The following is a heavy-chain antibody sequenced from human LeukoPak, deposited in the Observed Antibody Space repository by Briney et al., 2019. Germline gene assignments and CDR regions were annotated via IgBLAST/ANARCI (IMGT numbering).Heavy chain of an antibody. J-gene: IGHJ4*02. Sequence: SETLSLTCTVSGGSISSYYWSWIRQPPGKGLEWIGYIYYSGSTNYNPSLKSRVTISVDTSKNQFSLKLSSVTAADTAVYYCARGHDSSGYYDYWGQGTLVTVSS. CDR3: ARGHDSSGYYDY. CDR2: IYYSGST. D-gene: IGHD3-22*01. V-gene: IGHV4-59*01. CDR1: GGSISSYY.